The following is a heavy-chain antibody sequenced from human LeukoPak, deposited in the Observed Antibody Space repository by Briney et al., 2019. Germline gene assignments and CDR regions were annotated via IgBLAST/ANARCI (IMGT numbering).Heavy chain of an antibody. CDR1: GYTFTSYG. CDR2: ISAYNGNT. Sequence: ASVKVSCKASGYTFTSYGISWVRQAPGQGLEWMGWISAYNGNTNYAQKLQGRVTMTTDTSTSTAYMELRSLRSDDTAVYYCARVYYGSGSYDLLGLDPWGQGTLVTVSS. V-gene: IGHV1-18*01. CDR3: ARVYYGSGSYDLLGLDP. D-gene: IGHD3-10*01. J-gene: IGHJ5*02.